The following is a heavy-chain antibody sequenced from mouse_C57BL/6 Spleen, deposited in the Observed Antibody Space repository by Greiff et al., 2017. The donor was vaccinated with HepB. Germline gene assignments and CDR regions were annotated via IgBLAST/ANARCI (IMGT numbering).Heavy chain of an antibody. V-gene: IGHV1-55*01. Sequence: QVQLKQPGAELVKPGASVKMSCKASGYTFTSYWITWVKQRPGQGLEWIGDIYPGSGSTNYNEKFKSKATLTVDTSSSTAYMQLSSLTSEDSAVYYCAREGLPASYAMDYWGQGTSVTVSS. CDR2: IYPGSGST. D-gene: IGHD3-1*01. J-gene: IGHJ4*01. CDR1: GYTFTSYW. CDR3: AREGLPASYAMDY.